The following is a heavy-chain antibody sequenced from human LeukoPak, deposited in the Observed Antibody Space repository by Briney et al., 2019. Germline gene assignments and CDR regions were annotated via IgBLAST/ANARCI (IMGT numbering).Heavy chain of an antibody. CDR1: GGSISSYY. CDR3: ARTTVTTYFDN. D-gene: IGHD4-17*01. V-gene: IGHV4-59*01. J-gene: IGHJ4*02. CDR2: ISDSGST. Sequence: SVTLSLTSTVSGGSISSYYWSWIRQPPGKGLEWIAYISDSGSTNYNPSLKSRVTISVDTSKNQFSLKLSSATAADTAVYYCARTTVTTYFDNWGQGTLVTVSS.